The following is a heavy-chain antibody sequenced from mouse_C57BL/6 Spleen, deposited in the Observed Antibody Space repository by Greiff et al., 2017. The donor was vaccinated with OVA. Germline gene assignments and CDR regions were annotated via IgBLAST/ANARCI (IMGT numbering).Heavy chain of an antibody. CDR3: ARALLRGAMDY. D-gene: IGHD1-1*01. Sequence: ESGPGILQPSQTLSLTCSSSGFSLSTFGMGVGWIRPPSGQGLEWLAHIWWGDDKYYNPALKSPLTISKDTSNNQEVLKIANVDTADTATYYCARALLRGAMDYWGQGTSVTVSS. CDR2: IWWGDDK. V-gene: IGHV8-8*01. CDR1: GFSLSTFGMG. J-gene: IGHJ4*01.